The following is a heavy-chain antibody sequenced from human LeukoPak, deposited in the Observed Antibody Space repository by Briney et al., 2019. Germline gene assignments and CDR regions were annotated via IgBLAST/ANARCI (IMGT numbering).Heavy chain of an antibody. J-gene: IGHJ5*02. CDR2: INHSGST. CDR1: GGSFSGYY. CDR3: ARVTMIVTSNWFDP. Sequence: PSETLSLTCAVYGGSFSGYYWSWIRQPPGKGLEWIGEINHSGSTYYNPSLKSRVTLSVGTSKNQFSLKLSSVTAADTAVYYCARVTMIVTSNWFDPWGQGTLVTVSS. D-gene: IGHD3-22*01. V-gene: IGHV4-34*01.